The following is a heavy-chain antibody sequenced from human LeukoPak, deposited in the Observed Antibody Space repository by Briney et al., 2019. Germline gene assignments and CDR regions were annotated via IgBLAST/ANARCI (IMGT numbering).Heavy chain of an antibody. Sequence: PGGSLRLSCAASGFTFSGYALHWVRQAPGTRLEWVAVISDDGGDTHNADSVKGRVTISRDNSKDTLFLQMNSLRVEDTAVYYCARDFGSPAVYYMDVWGKGTTVTVSS. CDR1: GFTFSGYA. V-gene: IGHV3-30*04. D-gene: IGHD3-10*01. CDR2: ISDDGGDT. CDR3: ARDFGSPAVYYMDV. J-gene: IGHJ6*03.